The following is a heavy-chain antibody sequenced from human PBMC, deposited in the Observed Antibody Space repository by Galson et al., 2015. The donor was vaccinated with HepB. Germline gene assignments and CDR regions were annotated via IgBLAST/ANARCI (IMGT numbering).Heavy chain of an antibody. CDR2: IYSGTRT. CDR1: GFTVSSNY. V-gene: IGHV3-53*04. CDR3: ARGPRYYYDSSGPGYFDY. Sequence: SLRLSCAASGFTVSSNYMSWVRQAPGKGLEWVSIIYSGTRTYYADSVRGRFTISRHNFKNTLYLQMNSLRAEDTAVYYCARGPRYYYDSSGPGYFDYWGQGTLVTVSS. D-gene: IGHD3-22*01. J-gene: IGHJ4*02.